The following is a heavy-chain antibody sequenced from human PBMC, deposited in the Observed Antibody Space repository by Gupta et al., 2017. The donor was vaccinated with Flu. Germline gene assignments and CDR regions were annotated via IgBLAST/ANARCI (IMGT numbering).Heavy chain of an antibody. CDR3: ARGHWDN. D-gene: IGHD7-27*01. V-gene: IGHV3-48*03. J-gene: IGHJ1*01. CDR2: ISSSAVT. Sequence: CSASGFDFNIYEMSWVRQAPGRGLEWIAFISSSAVTYYTDPVRGRFTISRDNATNLLYLQMSSLRGEDTAVYYCARGHWDNWGQGTLVTVSS. CDR1: GFDFNIYE.